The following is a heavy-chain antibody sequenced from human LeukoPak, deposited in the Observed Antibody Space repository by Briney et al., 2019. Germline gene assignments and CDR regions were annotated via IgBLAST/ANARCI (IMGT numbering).Heavy chain of an antibody. CDR1: GDSVSSNVAA. CDR2: TYYRSKWYN. J-gene: IGHJ4*02. CDR3: ARSPDGSFVDY. Sequence: SQTLSLTCAISGDSVSSNVAAWNWIGQSPSRGLEWLGRTYYRSKWYNDYAGSLRSRITINSDISKNQFSLQLNSVTPEDTAVYYCARSPDGSFVDYWGQGTLVTVSS. D-gene: IGHD1-26*01. V-gene: IGHV6-1*01.